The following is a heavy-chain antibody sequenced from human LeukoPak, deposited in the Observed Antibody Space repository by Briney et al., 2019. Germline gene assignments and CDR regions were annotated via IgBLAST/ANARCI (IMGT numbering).Heavy chain of an antibody. J-gene: IGHJ4*02. CDR1: GFTFRSYN. CDR2: IKTKTAGGTI. Sequence: GGSLRLSCMASGFTFRSYNMNWVRQAPGKGLEWVGRIKTKTAGGTIDYAAPVKGRFTISRDDSKNMLYLQMNSLKTEDTAVYFCTTDYYDSSGYVFWGQGTLVTVSS. CDR3: TTDYYDSSGYVF. D-gene: IGHD3-22*01. V-gene: IGHV3-15*07.